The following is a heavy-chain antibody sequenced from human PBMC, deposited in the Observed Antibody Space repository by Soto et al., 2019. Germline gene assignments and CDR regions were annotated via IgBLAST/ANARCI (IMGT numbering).Heavy chain of an antibody. CDR2: INPSGGST. Sequence: GASVKVSCKASGYTFTSYYMHWVRQAPGQGLEWMGIINPSGGSTSYAQKFQGRVTMTRDTSTSTVYMELGSLRSEDTAVYYCARRSSSSTGYYYCMDVWGKGTTVTVSS. CDR1: GYTFTSYY. J-gene: IGHJ6*03. CDR3: ARRSSSSTGYYYCMDV. V-gene: IGHV1-46*03. D-gene: IGHD6-13*01.